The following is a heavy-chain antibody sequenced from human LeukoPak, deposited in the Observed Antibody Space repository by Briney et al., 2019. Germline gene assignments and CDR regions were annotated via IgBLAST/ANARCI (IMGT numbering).Heavy chain of an antibody. CDR1: GFTFSSYW. CDR3: ARDKGYAVDY. D-gene: IGHD5-12*01. Sequence: GGSLRLSCAASGFTFSSYWMHWVRQAPGKGLVWVSLVKSDGISTNYADSVKGRFAISRDNAKNTLYLQMNSLRADDTAVYYCARDKGYAVDYWGQGTLVTVSS. J-gene: IGHJ4*02. V-gene: IGHV3-74*01. CDR2: VKSDGIST.